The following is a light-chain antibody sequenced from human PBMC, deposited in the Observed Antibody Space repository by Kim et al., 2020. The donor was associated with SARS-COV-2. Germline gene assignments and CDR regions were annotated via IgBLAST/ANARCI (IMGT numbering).Light chain of an antibody. CDR3: QQFDNLPFT. V-gene: IGKV1-33*01. CDR2: DAT. J-gene: IGKJ3*01. CDR1: HDITPS. Sequence: ASVGDSVTITCQASHDITPSLNWYQQKPGKAPKLLIYDATNLETGVSSRFSGSESETDFTFTISSLQPEDIATYYCQQFDNLPFTFGPGTKVDIK.